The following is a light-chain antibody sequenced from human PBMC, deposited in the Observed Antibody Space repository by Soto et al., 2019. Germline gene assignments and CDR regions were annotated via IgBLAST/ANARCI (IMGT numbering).Light chain of an antibody. V-gene: IGLV2-14*01. J-gene: IGLJ1*01. CDR1: SSDVSAYNY. Sequence: QSVLTQPASVSGSPGQSITISCTETSSDVSAYNYDSWYQQYPGDAPKVIIYDVSHRPAGVSNRFSGSKSGNTASLTISGLQTQDEADYYCSSYTSATTYVFGTGTKVTVL. CDR3: SSYTSATTYV. CDR2: DVS.